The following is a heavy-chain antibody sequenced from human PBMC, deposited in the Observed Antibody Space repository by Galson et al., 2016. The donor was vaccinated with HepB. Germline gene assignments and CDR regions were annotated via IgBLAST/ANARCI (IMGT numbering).Heavy chain of an antibody. CDR3: ARRVLPSGGDRVGYFDL. CDR1: GYSFTDYW. D-gene: IGHD1-26*01. V-gene: IGHV5-51*01. Sequence: QSGAEVKKPGESLKISCKGSGYSFTDYWIAWVRQMPGKGLEWMGIVHPSGSNIRYSPSYSPSFQGQVTISADRSISTAYLLWSSLKASDTAIYYCARRVLPSGGDRVGYFDLWGRGTLVTVSS. CDR2: VHPSGSNI. J-gene: IGHJ2*01.